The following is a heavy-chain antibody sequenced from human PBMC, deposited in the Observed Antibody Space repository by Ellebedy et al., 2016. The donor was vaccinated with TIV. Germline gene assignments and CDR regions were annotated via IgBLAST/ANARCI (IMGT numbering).Heavy chain of an antibody. D-gene: IGHD3-10*01. CDR1: GYTFTSYD. CDR2: MQPGSGNT. V-gene: IGHV1-8*01. J-gene: IGHJ5*02. CDR3: TVGLFDP. Sequence: AASVKVSCKPSGYTFTSYDINWVRQAPGQGLEYLGWMQPGSGNTGYAQKFEGRVTMTRGTSTGTAYMELNSLRSEDTAVYYCTVGLFDPWGQGTLVTVSS.